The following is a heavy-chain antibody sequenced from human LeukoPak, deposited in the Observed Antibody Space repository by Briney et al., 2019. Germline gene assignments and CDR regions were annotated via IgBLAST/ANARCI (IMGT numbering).Heavy chain of an antibody. J-gene: IGHJ4*02. CDR2: INHSGST. CDR3: ARGQGYGDSHFDY. Sequence: PSETLSLTCAVYGGSFSGYYWSWIRQPPGKGLEWIGEINHSGSTNYNPSLKSRVTISVDTSKNQFSLKLSSVTAADTAVYYCARGQGYGDSHFDYWGQGTLVTVSS. CDR1: GGSFSGYY. D-gene: IGHD4-17*01. V-gene: IGHV4-34*01.